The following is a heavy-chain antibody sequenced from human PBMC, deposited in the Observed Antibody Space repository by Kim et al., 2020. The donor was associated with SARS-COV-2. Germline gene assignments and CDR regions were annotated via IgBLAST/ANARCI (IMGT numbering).Heavy chain of an antibody. J-gene: IGHJ4*02. CDR1: GFTFSSYA. CDR3: ASLDDSSGYLWINVPNDY. D-gene: IGHD3-22*01. CDR2: ISYDGSNK. V-gene: IGHV3-30-3*01. Sequence: GGSLRLSCAASGFTFSSYAMHWVRQAPGKGLEWVAVISYDGSNKYYADSVKGRFTISRDNSKNTLYLQMNSLRAEDTAVYYCASLDDSSGYLWINVPNDYWGQGTLVTVSS.